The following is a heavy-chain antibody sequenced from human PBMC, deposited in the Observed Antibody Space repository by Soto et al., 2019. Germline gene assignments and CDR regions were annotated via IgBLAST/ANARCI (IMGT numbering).Heavy chain of an antibody. V-gene: IGHV3-30*04. CDR3: ARGESVWIPGWRPVFLYFDQ. Sequence: QVQLVESGGGVVQPGRSLRLSCVASGFILSNYAMNWVRQSPGKGLEWVAVLSYEGKNEYYADSVKGRFTIARDNSKNTVYLQMNSLRVEDTAVYYCARGESVWIPGWRPVFLYFDQRGQGTLVTVSS. D-gene: IGHD5-18*01. J-gene: IGHJ4*02. CDR1: GFILSNYA. CDR2: LSYEGKNE.